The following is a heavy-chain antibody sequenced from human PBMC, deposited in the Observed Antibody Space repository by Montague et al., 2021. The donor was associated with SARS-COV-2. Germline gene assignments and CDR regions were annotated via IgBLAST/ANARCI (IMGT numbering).Heavy chain of an antibody. D-gene: IGHD3-16*01. CDR3: ARLGPGPQGGEY. J-gene: IGHJ4*02. Sequence: SETLSLTCTVSGGSITTTSHYWGWIRQPPGKGLEWIGSIYYSGNTHYNPSLKSRVTISVDTSTNQFSLKLSSVTAADTAVYHCARLGPGPQGGEYWGQGTVVIVSS. V-gene: IGHV4-39*01. CDR2: IYYSGNT. CDR1: GGSITTTSHY.